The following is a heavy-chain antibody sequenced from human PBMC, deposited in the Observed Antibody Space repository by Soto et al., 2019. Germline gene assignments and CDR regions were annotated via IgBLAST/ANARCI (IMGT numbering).Heavy chain of an antibody. Sequence: ASVKVSCKASGYTFTSYDINWVRQATGQGLEWMGWMNPNSGNTGYAQKFQGRVTMTRNTSISTAYMELSSLRSEDTAVYYCARGIDMITFGGVIAGTPRFTFDIWGQGTMVTVSS. D-gene: IGHD3-16*02. CDR1: GYTFTSYD. J-gene: IGHJ3*02. V-gene: IGHV1-8*01. CDR2: MNPNSGNT. CDR3: ARGIDMITFGGVIAGTPRFTFDI.